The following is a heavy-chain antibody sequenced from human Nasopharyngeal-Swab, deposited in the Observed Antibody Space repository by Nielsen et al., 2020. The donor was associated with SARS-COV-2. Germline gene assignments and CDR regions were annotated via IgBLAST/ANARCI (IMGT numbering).Heavy chain of an antibody. Sequence: SQTLSPTCPVSGGSINIYSWGWNRHPPRKGRGWIGYIYYSGSTNYNPSLKSRVTISADTSKNQFSLKLSSVTAADTAVYYCARTQRYYDSSGYYYYYMDVWGKGTTVTVSS. CDR2: IYYSGST. CDR1: GGSINIYS. CDR3: ARTQRYYDSSGYYYYYMDV. D-gene: IGHD3-22*01. J-gene: IGHJ6*03. V-gene: IGHV4-59*01.